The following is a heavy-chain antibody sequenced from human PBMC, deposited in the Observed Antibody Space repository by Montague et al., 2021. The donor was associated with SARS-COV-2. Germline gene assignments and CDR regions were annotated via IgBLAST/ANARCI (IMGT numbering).Heavy chain of an antibody. J-gene: IGHJ5*02. CDR1: GGSMINNY. Sequence: SQTLSLTYSVSGGSMINNYWSWIRQPPGKGLEWMGYIYYTGSTDYNPSLESRATLSIDTSKNEFSLKLTSVTAADTAVYYCARRITMVRGVTKRNNWFDPWGRGILVTVSS. D-gene: IGHD3-10*01. V-gene: IGHV4-59*01. CDR2: IYYTGST. CDR3: ARRITMVRGVTKRNNWFDP.